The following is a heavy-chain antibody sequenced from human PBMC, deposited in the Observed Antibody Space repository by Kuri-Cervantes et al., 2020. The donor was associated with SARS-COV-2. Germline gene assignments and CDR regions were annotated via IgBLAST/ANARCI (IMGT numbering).Heavy chain of an antibody. V-gene: IGHV3-23*01. D-gene: IGHD2-15*01. CDR2: ISGSGGST. CDR3: AKAALGYCSGGSCYNNWFDP. J-gene: IGHJ5*02. CDR1: GFTFKNYD. Sequence: GESLKISCAASGFTFKNYDMHWVRQAPGKGLEWVSAISGSGGSTYYADSVKGRFTISRDNSKNTQYLQMNSLRAEDTAVYYCAKAALGYCSGGSCYNNWFDPWGQGTLVTVSS.